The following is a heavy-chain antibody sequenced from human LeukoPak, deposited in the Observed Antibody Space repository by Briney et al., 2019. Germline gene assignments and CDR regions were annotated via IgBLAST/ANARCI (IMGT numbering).Heavy chain of an antibody. CDR2: IKSGDTT. D-gene: IGHD3-10*01. V-gene: IGHV4-39*01. CDR3: ARQRAWFGEWAFEY. Sequence: SETLSLTCTVSDGSISSSTFYWGWIRQPPGRGLEWIGSIKSGDTTYCNPSLKSRVTMFVDTSKNQVSLELNSVTAADTAVYYCARQRAWFGEWAFEYWGQGTLVTVSS. CDR1: DGSISSSTFY. J-gene: IGHJ4*02.